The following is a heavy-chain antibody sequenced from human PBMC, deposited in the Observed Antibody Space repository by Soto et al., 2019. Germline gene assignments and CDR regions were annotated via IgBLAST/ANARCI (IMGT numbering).Heavy chain of an antibody. CDR3: ATDGGWLSSPLDY. CDR2: ISSDGNTQ. J-gene: IGHJ4*02. V-gene: IGHV3-30*03. Sequence: QVQLVESGGGVVQPGRSLRLSCVTSGFTFTSHAIHWVRQAPGKGLEWVAVISSDGNTQYYADSVKGRFSLSRDNSKNTLYLQMNSRRLEDTAIYYCATDGGWLSSPLDYWGQGTLVTVSS. D-gene: IGHD3-16*02. CDR1: GFTFTSHA.